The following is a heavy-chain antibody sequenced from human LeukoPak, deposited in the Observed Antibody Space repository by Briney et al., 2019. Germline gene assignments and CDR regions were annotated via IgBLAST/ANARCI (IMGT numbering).Heavy chain of an antibody. Sequence: ASVKVSCKASGYTFTNYGISWVRQAPGQGLEWMGWISLHNGNTNYAQNLQGRVTMTTDTSTSTAYMELRSLRSDDTAVYYCARALAIFGVVPSFDYWGQGTLVTVSS. D-gene: IGHD3-3*01. CDR1: GYTFTNYG. CDR2: ISLHNGNT. J-gene: IGHJ4*02. V-gene: IGHV1-18*01. CDR3: ARALAIFGVVPSFDY.